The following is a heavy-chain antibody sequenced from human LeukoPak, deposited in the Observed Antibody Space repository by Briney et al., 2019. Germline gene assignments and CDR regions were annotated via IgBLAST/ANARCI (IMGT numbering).Heavy chain of an antibody. J-gene: IGHJ6*03. CDR1: GDSVSSNSAA. Sequence: SQTLSLTCAISGDSVSSNSAAWNWIRQSPSRGLEWLGRTYYRSKWYNDYAVSVKSRITINPDTSKNQFSLQLNSVTPEDTAVHYCARARGLYYDFWSGYYMDVWGKGTTVTVSS. V-gene: IGHV6-1*01. CDR2: TYYRSKWYN. CDR3: ARARGLYYDFWSGYYMDV. D-gene: IGHD3-3*01.